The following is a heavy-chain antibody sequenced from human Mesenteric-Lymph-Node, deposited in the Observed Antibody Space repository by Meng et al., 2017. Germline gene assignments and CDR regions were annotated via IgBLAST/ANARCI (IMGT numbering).Heavy chain of an antibody. CDR3: ARDRDIYCSGGSCYFLALDV. CDR1: GFTFGTYW. CDR2: IKNDGSNT. D-gene: IGHD2-15*01. V-gene: IGHV3-74*01. J-gene: IGHJ6*02. Sequence: GGSLRLSCAASGFTFGTYWMNWVRQPPGKGLVWVSRIKNDGSNTNYADSVKGRFTISRDNAKNTLYLQMNSLRAEDTAVYYCARDRDIYCSGGSCYFLALDVWGQGTTVTVSS.